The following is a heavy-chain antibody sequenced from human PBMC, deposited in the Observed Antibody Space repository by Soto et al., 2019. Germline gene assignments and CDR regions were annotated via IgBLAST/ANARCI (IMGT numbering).Heavy chain of an antibody. V-gene: IGHV3-30*18. CDR3: AKTPGDYLLYWYSDL. CDR2: ISWDGTDQ. CDR1: GFTFSSYG. Sequence: QVQLVESGGGVVQPGRSLRLSCAASGFTFSSYGLHWVRQSPGKGLEWVAIISWDGTDQYYADSVKGRFTISRDNSNNTLYLQMHSLRTADTAVYYCAKTPGDYLLYWYSDLWGRGTLVTVSS. D-gene: IGHD4-17*01. J-gene: IGHJ2*01.